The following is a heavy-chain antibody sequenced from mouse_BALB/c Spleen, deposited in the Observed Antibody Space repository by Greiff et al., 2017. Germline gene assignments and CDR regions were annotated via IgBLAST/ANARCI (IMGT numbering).Heavy chain of an antibody. J-gene: IGHJ1*01. V-gene: IGHV2-9*02. Sequence: VMLVESGPGLVAPSQSLSITCTVSGFSLTSYGVHWVRQPPGKGLEWLGVIWAGGSTNYNSALMSRLSISKDNSKSQVFLKMNSLQTDDTAMYYCAREPLSYFDVWGAGTTVTVSS. D-gene: IGHD6-1*01. CDR1: GFSLTSYG. CDR3: AREPLSYFDV. CDR2: IWAGGST.